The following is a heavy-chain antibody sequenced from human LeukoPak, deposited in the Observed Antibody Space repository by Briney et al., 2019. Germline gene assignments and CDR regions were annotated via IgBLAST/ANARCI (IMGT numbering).Heavy chain of an antibody. CDR3: TTVKRHCSSTSCYGYAFDI. V-gene: IGHV3-15*01. Sequence: GGSLRLSCAASGFTFSNAWMSWVRQAPGKGLEWVGRIKSKTDGGTTDYAAPVKGRFTISRDDSKNTLYLKMNSLKTEDTAVYYCTTVKRHCSSTSCYGYAFDIWGQGTMVTVSS. CDR2: IKSKTDGGTT. J-gene: IGHJ3*02. D-gene: IGHD2-2*01. CDR1: GFTFSNAW.